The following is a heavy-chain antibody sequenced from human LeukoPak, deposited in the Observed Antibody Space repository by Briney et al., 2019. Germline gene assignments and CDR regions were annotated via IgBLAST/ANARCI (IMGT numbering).Heavy chain of an antibody. CDR1: GFTFSDHY. Sequence: GGSLRLSCAASGFTFSDHYMDWVRQAPGKGLECVGRIRNKVNSYITEYAASVTGRFTISRDDSKNSLYLQMNSLKTEDTAVYYCTRVAPVTGSRYFDYWGRGALVTVSS. D-gene: IGHD6-19*01. J-gene: IGHJ4*02. V-gene: IGHV3-72*01. CDR3: TRVAPVTGSRYFDY. CDR2: IRNKVNSYIT.